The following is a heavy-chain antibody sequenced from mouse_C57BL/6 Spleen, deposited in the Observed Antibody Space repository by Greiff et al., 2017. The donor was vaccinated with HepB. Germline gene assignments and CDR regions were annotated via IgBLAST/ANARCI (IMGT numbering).Heavy chain of an antibody. J-gene: IGHJ3*01. Sequence: VQLQQSGAELARPGASVKLSCKASGYTFTSYGISWVKQRTGQGLEWIGEIYPRSGNTYYNEKFKGKATLTADKSSSTAYMELRSLTSEDSAVYFCARRDYREAYWGQGTLVTVSA. V-gene: IGHV1-81*01. D-gene: IGHD2-4*01. CDR2: IYPRSGNT. CDR3: ARRDYREAY. CDR1: GYTFTSYG.